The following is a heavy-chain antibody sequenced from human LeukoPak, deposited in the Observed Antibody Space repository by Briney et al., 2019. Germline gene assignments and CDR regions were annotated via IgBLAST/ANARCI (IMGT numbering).Heavy chain of an antibody. J-gene: IGHJ4*02. CDR1: GYTFSNYD. CDR3: ARAPLNYDILTGCDY. D-gene: IGHD3-9*01. Sequence: ASVKVSCKTSGYTFSNYDITWVRQAPGRGLEWMGIINPSGGSTSYAQKFQGRVTMTRDTSTSTVYMELSSLRSEDTAVYYCARAPLNYDILTGCDYWAQGTLVTVSS. CDR2: INPSGGST. V-gene: IGHV1-46*01.